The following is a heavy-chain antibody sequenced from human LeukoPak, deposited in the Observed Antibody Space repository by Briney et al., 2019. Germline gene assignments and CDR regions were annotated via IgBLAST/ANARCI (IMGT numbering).Heavy chain of an antibody. CDR3: ARLPAGTGIYYFDY. D-gene: IGHD6-19*01. J-gene: IGHJ4*02. CDR1: GGSFSGYY. V-gene: IGHV4-34*01. CDR2: INHSAST. Sequence: SETLSLTCAVYGGSFSGYYWSWIRQPPGKGLEWIGEINHSASTNYNPSLKSRVTISVDTSKNQFSLKLSSVTAADTAVYYCARLPAGTGIYYFDYWGQGTLVTVSS.